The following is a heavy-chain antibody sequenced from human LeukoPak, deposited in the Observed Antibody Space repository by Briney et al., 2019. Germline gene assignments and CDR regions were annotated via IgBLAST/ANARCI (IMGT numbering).Heavy chain of an antibody. CDR1: GYTFTDYY. CDR3: ARTSEGVTTFDY. J-gene: IGHJ4*02. D-gene: IGHD4-17*01. V-gene: IGHV1-2*02. Sequence: ASVKVSCKASGYTFTDYYIHWVRQAPGQGLEWMGWINPNSGGTNYAQKFQGRVTMTRDTSISTAYMDLSRLTSDDTAVYYRARTSEGVTTFDYWGQGTLVTVSS. CDR2: INPNSGGT.